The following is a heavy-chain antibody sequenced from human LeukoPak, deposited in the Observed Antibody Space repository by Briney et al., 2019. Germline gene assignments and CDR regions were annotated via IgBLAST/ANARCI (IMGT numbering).Heavy chain of an antibody. CDR2: ISYDGSNK. Sequence: GGSLRLSCAASGFTFSSYAMHWVRQAPGKGLEWVAVISYDGSNKYYADSVKGRFTISRDNSKNTLYLQMNSLRAEDTAVYYCARDHYSGSYYVFDYWGQGTLVTVSS. J-gene: IGHJ4*02. D-gene: IGHD1-26*01. CDR1: GFTFSSYA. CDR3: ARDHYSGSYYVFDY. V-gene: IGHV3-30*04.